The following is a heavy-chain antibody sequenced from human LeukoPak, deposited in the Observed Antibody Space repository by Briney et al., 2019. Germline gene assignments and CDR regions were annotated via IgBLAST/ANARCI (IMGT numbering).Heavy chain of an antibody. D-gene: IGHD5-18*01. CDR1: GGSISSSSYY. CDR2: IYYSGST. CDR3: ARRTIQLQDDYYYYYGMDV. Sequence: SETLSLTCTVSGGSISSSSYYWGWIRQPPGKGLEWIGSIYYSGSTYYNPSLKSRVTISVDTSKNQFSLKLSSVTAADTAVYYCARRTIQLQDDYYYYYGMDVWGQGTTVTVSS. J-gene: IGHJ6*02. V-gene: IGHV4-39*07.